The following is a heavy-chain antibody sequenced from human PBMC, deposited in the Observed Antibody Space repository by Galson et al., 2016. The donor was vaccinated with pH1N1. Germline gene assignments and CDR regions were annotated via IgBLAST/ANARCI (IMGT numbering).Heavy chain of an antibody. D-gene: IGHD3-22*01. CDR3: ARVNTYDSSGYYPFDH. Sequence: SVKVSCKASEYTFIGYYIHWMRQAPGHGLAWMGQINPNNGDTHYAQNFQGRVTMTRDTSISTAYMELNSLRSDDTAVYYCARVNTYDSSGYYPFDHWGQGTQVTVSS. V-gene: IGHV1-2*06. CDR2: INPNNGDT. CDR1: EYTFIGYY. J-gene: IGHJ4*02.